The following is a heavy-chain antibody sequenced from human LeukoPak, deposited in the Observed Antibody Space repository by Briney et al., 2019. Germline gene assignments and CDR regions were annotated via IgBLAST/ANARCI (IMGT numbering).Heavy chain of an antibody. CDR3: ARDCSGGSCYWNYFFDY. D-gene: IGHD2-15*01. CDR1: GFTFSSYS. Sequence: AGGSLRLSCAASGFTFSSYSMNWVRQAPGKGLEWVSSISSSSSYIYYADSVKGRFTISRDNAKKSLYLQVNSLRAEDTAVYYCARDCSGGSCYWNYFFDYWGQGTLVTASS. CDR2: ISSSSSYI. V-gene: IGHV3-21*01. J-gene: IGHJ4*02.